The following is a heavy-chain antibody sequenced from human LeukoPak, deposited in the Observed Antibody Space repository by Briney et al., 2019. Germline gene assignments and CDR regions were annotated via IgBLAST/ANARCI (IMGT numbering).Heavy chain of an antibody. V-gene: IGHV4-61*02. J-gene: IGHJ3*02. CDR3: ARGGGDSGSYGFDI. CDR1: GNSISSGDNY. D-gene: IGHD3-10*01. CDR2: IYTSGST. Sequence: PSQTLSLTCTVSGNSISSGDNYWSWIRQPAGKGLEWIGRIYTSGSTNYNPSLKSRVTISGDTSKNQFSLRLSSVTAADTAVYYCARGGGDSGSYGFDIWGQGTMVTVSS.